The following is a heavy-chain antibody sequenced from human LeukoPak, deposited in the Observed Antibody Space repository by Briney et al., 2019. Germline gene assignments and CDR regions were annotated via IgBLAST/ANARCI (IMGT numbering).Heavy chain of an antibody. D-gene: IGHD3-16*02. CDR1: GFTFSSYW. CDR3: ARGYN. J-gene: IGHJ4*02. V-gene: IGHV3-7*01. Sequence: PGGSLRLSCAASGFTFSSYWMSWVRQAPGKGPEWVASINKDGTERYYMDSVKGRFTISRDNANNSLYLQMNSLRAEDTAMYYCARGYNWAQGTLVTVSS. CDR2: INKDGTER.